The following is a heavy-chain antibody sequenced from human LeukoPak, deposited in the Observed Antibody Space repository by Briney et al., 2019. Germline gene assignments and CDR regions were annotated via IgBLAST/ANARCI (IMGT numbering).Heavy chain of an antibody. CDR1: GYTFTSYG. CDR2: IGAYNGNT. J-gene: IGHJ4*02. V-gene: IGHV1-18*01. Sequence: GASVKVSCKASGYTFTSYGISWVRQAPGQGLEWMGWIGAYNGNTNYAQKLQGRVTMTTDTSTSTAYMELRSLRSDDTAVYYCARDKVGDSSGYWVYWGQGTLVTVSS. D-gene: IGHD3-22*01. CDR3: ARDKVGDSSGYWVY.